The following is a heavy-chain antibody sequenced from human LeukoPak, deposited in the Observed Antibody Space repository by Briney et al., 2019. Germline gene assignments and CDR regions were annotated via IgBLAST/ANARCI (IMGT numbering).Heavy chain of an antibody. Sequence: GGSLRLSCAASGFTVSSNYMSWVRQAPGKGLEWVSVIYSGGSTYYADSMKGRFTISRDNSKNTLYLQMNSLRAEDTAVYYCARDREPGIAAAGGFDYWGQGTLVTVSS. CDR3: ARDREPGIAAAGGFDY. J-gene: IGHJ4*02. V-gene: IGHV3-66*01. D-gene: IGHD6-13*01. CDR1: GFTVSSNY. CDR2: IYSGGST.